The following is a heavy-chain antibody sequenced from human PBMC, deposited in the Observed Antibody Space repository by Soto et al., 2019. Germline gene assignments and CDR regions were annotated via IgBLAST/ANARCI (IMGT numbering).Heavy chain of an antibody. D-gene: IGHD2-2*01. V-gene: IGHV4-59*08. CDR2: VYSSGST. CDR1: DGSSSSHS. J-gene: IGHJ5*02. CDR3: ARLGKYYQSLAP. Sequence: SDTCTVADGSSSSHSWNWIRQTPGRGLEWIGYVYSSGSTKYNPSLETSRSQFSLRLTSVTAADTAVYYCARLGKYYQSLAPWGPGTLVTVSS.